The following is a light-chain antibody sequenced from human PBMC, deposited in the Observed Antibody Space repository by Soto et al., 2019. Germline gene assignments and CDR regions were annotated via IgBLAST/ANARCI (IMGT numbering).Light chain of an antibody. CDR2: SAS. CDR1: QDISVY. CDR3: QKCNTAPLT. J-gene: IGKJ5*01. Sequence: DIQMTQSPSSLSASVGDRVTITCRASQDISVYLAWYQQKPGKVPKLLIYSASTLQSGVPSRFSGSGSGTDFTLTISSLQPEEVATYYCQKCNTAPLTFGQGTRLEIK. V-gene: IGKV1-27*01.